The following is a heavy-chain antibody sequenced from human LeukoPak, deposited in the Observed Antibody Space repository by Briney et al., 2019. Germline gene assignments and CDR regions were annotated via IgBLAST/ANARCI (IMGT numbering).Heavy chain of an antibody. Sequence: GGSLRLSCAASGFTFSSYGMHWVRQAPGKGLEWVVVIWYDGSNKYYADSVKGRFTISRDNSKNTLYLQMNSLRAEDTAVYYCASGDYWGQGTLVTVSS. CDR1: GFTFSSYG. CDR3: ASGDY. CDR2: IWYDGSNK. V-gene: IGHV3-33*01. J-gene: IGHJ4*02.